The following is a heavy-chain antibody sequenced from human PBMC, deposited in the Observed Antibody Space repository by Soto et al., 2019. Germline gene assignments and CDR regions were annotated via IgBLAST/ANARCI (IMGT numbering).Heavy chain of an antibody. J-gene: IGHJ6*02. Sequence: GGSLRLSCAASGFTFSSFAMNWVRQAPGKGLEWVAVISGNATSTYYADSVKGRFTISRDNSKNTMYLQMNSLRAEDTAVYYCAKKAGIISRYGLDVWGQGTTVTVSS. V-gene: IGHV3-23*01. CDR2: ISGNATST. CDR1: GFTFSSFA. CDR3: AKKAGIISRYGLDV.